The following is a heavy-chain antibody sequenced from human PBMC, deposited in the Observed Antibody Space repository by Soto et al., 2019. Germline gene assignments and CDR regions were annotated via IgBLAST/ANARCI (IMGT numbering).Heavy chain of an antibody. CDR2: ISAYNGNT. V-gene: IGHV1-18*01. D-gene: IGHD3-3*01. J-gene: IGHJ6*02. CDR3: ARDYDFWSGSRYYYYGMDV. CDR1: GYTFTSYG. Sequence: ASVKVSCTASGYTFTSYGISWVRQAPGQGLEWMGWISAYNGNTNYAQKLQGRVTMTTDTSTSTAYMELRSLRSDDTAVYYCARDYDFWSGSRYYYYGMDVWGQGTTVTVSS.